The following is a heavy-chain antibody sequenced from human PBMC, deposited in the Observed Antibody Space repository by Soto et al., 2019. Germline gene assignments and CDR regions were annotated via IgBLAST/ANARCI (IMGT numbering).Heavy chain of an antibody. CDR1: GFTISSYA. V-gene: IGHV3-30-3*01. Sequence: WGSLRLSWAASGFTISSYAMHWVRQAPGKGLEWVAVISYDGSNKYYADSVKGRFTISRDNSKNTLYLQMNSLRAEDTAVYYCARESYSSSQLFDHWGQGTLVTVSS. CDR2: ISYDGSNK. J-gene: IGHJ4*02. CDR3: ARESYSSSQLFDH. D-gene: IGHD6-6*01.